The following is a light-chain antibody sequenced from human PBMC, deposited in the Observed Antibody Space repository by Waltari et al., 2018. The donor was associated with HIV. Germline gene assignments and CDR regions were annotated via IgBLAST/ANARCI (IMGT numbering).Light chain of an antibody. V-gene: IGKV4-1*01. Sequence: DVAMTQYPAALVGSLRVWATINCKSSPTILSNSIKKNYLAWYQRRAGRPPNLVVYWASTRDSGVPARFSGSGSVTNFTLTTSNLHAEDAAIYYCHQYYRTPSAFGQRTEVE. CDR2: WAS. CDR1: PTILSNSIKKNY. J-gene: IGKJ1*01. CDR3: HQYYRTPSA.